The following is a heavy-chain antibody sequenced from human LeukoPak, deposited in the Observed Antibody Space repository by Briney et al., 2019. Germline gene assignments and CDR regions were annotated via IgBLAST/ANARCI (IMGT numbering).Heavy chain of an antibody. CDR2: ISGFDDTA. V-gene: IGHV3-23*01. CDR1: GFTFSRYA. CDR3: ARSGGGRSVGFYMDV. J-gene: IGHJ6*03. D-gene: IGHD3-10*01. Sequence: PGGSLRLSCAASGFTFSRYAMNWVRQAPGKGLEWVSVISGFDDTAHYADSVKGRFTISRDNSKNTLYLLMNSLRTEDTAVYYCARSGGGRSVGFYMDVWGKGTTVTVSS.